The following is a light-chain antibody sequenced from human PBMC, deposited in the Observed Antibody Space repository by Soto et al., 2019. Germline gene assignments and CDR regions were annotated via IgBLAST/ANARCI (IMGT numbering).Light chain of an antibody. Sequence: DIQMTQSPSSLSASVGDRVTITCQASQDISNYLNWYQQKPGKAPKLLIYDASNLDTGVTSRFSGSGSGTDFTFTISRLQHEDIATYYCQQYDNLPPLTFGGGTKVEIK. CDR1: QDISNY. J-gene: IGKJ4*01. V-gene: IGKV1-33*01. CDR2: DAS. CDR3: QQYDNLPPLT.